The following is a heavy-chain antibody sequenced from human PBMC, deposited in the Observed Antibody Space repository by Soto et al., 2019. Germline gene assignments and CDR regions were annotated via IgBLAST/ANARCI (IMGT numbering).Heavy chain of an antibody. CDR3: PRGRFIYASGSYYNARYYYYGMDV. D-gene: IGHD3-10*01. Sequence: GASVKVSCKASGYTFTSYYMHWVRQAPGQGLEWMGIINPSGGSTSYAQKFQGRVTMTRDTSTSTVYMELSSLRSEDTAVYYCPRGRFIYASGSYYNARYYYYGMDVWGQGTTVTVSS. V-gene: IGHV1-46*01. CDR2: INPSGGST. CDR1: GYTFTSYY. J-gene: IGHJ6*02.